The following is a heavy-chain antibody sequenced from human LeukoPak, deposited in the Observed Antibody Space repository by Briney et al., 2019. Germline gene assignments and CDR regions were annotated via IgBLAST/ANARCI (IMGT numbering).Heavy chain of an antibody. CDR2: INPSGGST. CDR3: ARDGGVGATDY. J-gene: IGHJ4*02. V-gene: IGHV1-46*01. CDR1: GYTFTNYY. Sequence: ASVKVSCKAFGYTFTNYYMHWVRQAPGRGLELMGMINPSGGSTSYTQKFQGRVTMTRDTSTSTVYMEMSSLRSDDTAVYYCARDGGVGATDYWGQGTLVTVSS. D-gene: IGHD1-26*01.